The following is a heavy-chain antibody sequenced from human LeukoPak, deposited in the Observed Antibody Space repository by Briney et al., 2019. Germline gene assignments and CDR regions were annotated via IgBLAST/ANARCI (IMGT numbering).Heavy chain of an antibody. CDR3: ASNYYGSGSYNRFDY. CDR1: GGSINSGDYY. J-gene: IGHJ4*02. CDR2: IYYSEST. D-gene: IGHD3-10*01. V-gene: IGHV4-30-4*01. Sequence: SETLSLTCTVSGGSINSGDYYWSWIRQPPGKGLERIGYIYYSESTHYNPSLKSRVTISIDTSENQFSLKLSSVTAADTAVYYCASNYYGSGSYNRFDYWGQGTLVTVSS.